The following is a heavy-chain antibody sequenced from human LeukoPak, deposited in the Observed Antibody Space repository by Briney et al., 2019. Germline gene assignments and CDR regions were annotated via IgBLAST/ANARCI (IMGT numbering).Heavy chain of an antibody. CDR2: IHYSGST. J-gene: IGHJ4*02. CDR1: GGSISSSNCY. V-gene: IGHV4-39*01. Sequence: SETLSLTCTVSGGSISSSNCYWGWVRQPPGMGLELIGSIHYSGSTSYNPSLKSRVTLSADTSNNQFSLRLSFVTAADTAVYYCARHEEEDGYNPKTFHYWGQGTLVTVSS. CDR3: ARHEEEDGYNPKTFHY. D-gene: IGHD5-24*01.